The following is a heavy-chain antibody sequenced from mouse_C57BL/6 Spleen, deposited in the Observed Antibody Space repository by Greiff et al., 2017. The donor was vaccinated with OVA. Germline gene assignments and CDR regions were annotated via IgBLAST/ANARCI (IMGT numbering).Heavy chain of an antibody. CDR1: GFTFSSYA. Sequence: EVKLVESGGGLVKPGGSLKLSCAASGFTFSSYAMSWVRQTPEKRLEWVATISDGGSYTYYPDNVKGRFTISRDNAKNNLYLQMSHLKSEDTAMYYCARDHSNLAWFAYWGQGTLVTVSA. D-gene: IGHD2-5*01. CDR2: ISDGGSYT. CDR3: ARDHSNLAWFAY. V-gene: IGHV5-4*01. J-gene: IGHJ3*01.